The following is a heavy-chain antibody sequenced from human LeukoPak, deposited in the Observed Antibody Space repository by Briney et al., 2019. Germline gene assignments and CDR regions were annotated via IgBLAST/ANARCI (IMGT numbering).Heavy chain of an antibody. CDR3: ARGFSGGSWFDH. CDR1: GGSISSYY. V-gene: IGHV4-59*01. J-gene: IGHJ5*02. CDR2: IYYSGST. D-gene: IGHD2-15*01. Sequence: SETLSLTYAVAGGSISSYYWSWIRQPPGKGLEWIGYIYYSGSTNYNPPLKSRVTISVDTSKNQFSLKLSSVTAADTDVYYCARGFSGGSWFDHWGQGTLVTVSS.